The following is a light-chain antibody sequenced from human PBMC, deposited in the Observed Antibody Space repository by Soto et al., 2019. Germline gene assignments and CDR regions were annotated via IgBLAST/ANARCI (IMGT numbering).Light chain of an antibody. Sequence: EIVLTQSPATLSLSPGERATLSCRASQSVSSYLAWYQQKPGQAPRLVIYDVSSRATGVPPRFSGSGSGTDFTLTISSLEPGDFAFYYCLQRSTWYTFGQGTKLEIK. CDR1: QSVSSY. CDR2: DVS. V-gene: IGKV3-11*01. J-gene: IGKJ2*01. CDR3: LQRSTWYT.